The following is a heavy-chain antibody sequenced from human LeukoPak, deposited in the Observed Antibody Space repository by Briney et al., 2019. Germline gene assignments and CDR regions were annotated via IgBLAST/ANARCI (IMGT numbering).Heavy chain of an antibody. CDR2: ISYHGSNK. CDR1: GFTFSSYA. Sequence: GGSLRLSCAASGFTFSSYAIHWVRQAPGKGLEWVAVISYHGSNKYYADSVKGRFTISRDNSKNTLYLQMDSLRAEDTAVYYCARDLPSMIRGVPGYYFDYWGQGTLVTVSS. D-gene: IGHD3-10*01. V-gene: IGHV3-30-3*01. CDR3: ARDLPSMIRGVPGYYFDY. J-gene: IGHJ4*02.